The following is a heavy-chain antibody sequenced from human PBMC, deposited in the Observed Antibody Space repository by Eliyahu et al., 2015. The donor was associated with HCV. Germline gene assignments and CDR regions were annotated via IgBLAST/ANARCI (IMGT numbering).Heavy chain of an antibody. D-gene: IGHD5-24*01. CDR3: ARVNGYSRALDV. V-gene: IGHV4-61*02. J-gene: IGHJ3*01. CDR2: ACLPGGG. Sequence: QVQLQESGPGLVKPSQTLSLTCTVSGGSINSGSYXWSWIRQPAGKGLGVVWGACLPGGGTYNPSLRSRGTISLDTPKSQFSLKLSSVTAADTAIYYCARVNGYSRALDVWGQGTVVTVSS. CDR1: GGSINSGSYX.